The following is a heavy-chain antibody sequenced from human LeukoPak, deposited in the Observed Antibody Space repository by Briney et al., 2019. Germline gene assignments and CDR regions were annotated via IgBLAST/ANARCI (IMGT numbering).Heavy chain of an antibody. CDR3: AHTVTPRYFQF. Sequence: GGSLRLSCAASGFTFSNYSMAWVRQAPGKGLEWVSFISSSSSYIYYADSVKGRFTISRDNAKNSLYLQMNNLRTEDTALYYCAHTVTPRYFQFWGQGTLVTVSS. V-gene: IGHV3-21*01. CDR2: ISSSSSYI. CDR1: GFTFSNYS. D-gene: IGHD4-17*01. J-gene: IGHJ1*01.